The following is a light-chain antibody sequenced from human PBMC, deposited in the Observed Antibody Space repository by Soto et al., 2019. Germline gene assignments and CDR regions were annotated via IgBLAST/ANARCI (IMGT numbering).Light chain of an antibody. CDR1: QSIRSW. CDR3: QQYNSYSPA. CDR2: KAS. J-gene: IGKJ1*01. Sequence: DSQMTQSPATLSAPVGDRVTITCRASQSIRSWLAWYQQKSGKAPKLLIYKASSXQSXVXSRFSGSGSGTEFTLTISSLQPDDFATYYCQQYNSYSPAFGQGTKVDIK. V-gene: IGKV1-5*03.